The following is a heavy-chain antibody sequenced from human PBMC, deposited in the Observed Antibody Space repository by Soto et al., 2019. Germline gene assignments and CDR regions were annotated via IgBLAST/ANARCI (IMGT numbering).Heavy chain of an antibody. J-gene: IGHJ6*02. D-gene: IGHD2-21*02. V-gene: IGHV3-23*01. CDR1: GFSISSYT. CDR2: ITGSGSNT. Sequence: GGSLRLTCAASGFSISSYTMTWVRQASGKGLEWVSAITGSGSNTYYADSVKRRFTISTDKSTNTLYLQMSSLRAADTAIYYCAKDDPGDFYSYYGFDVWGQGTTVTVSS. CDR3: AKDDPGDFYSYYGFDV.